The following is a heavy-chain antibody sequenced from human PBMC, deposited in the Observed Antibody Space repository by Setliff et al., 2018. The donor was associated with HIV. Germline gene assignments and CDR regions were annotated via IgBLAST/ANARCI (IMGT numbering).Heavy chain of an antibody. D-gene: IGHD3-10*01. CDR3: TTRYYGSGSRPYYYYGMDV. Sequence: GGSLRLSCAASGFTFSNDWMSWVRQAPGKGLEWVGRIKSKTDGGTTDYAAPVKGRFTISRDDSKNTLYLQMNSLKTEDTAVYYCTTRYYGSGSRPYYYYGMDVWGQGTTVTVSS. V-gene: IGHV3-15*01. J-gene: IGHJ6*02. CDR2: IKSKTDGGTT. CDR1: GFTFSNDW.